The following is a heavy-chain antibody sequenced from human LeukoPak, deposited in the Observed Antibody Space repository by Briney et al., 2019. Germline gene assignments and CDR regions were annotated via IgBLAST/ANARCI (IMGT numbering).Heavy chain of an antibody. CDR2: ISGSGGGT. V-gene: IGHV3-23*01. CDR3: AKDPGLEY. J-gene: IGHJ4*02. Sequence: GGTLRLSCAASGFTFSSYGMTWVRQAPGKGLEWVSGISGSGGGTYYADSVKGRFTISRDNSKNTLYLQMNSLRAEDTAVYYCAKDPGLEYWGQGTLVTVSS. CDR1: GFTFSSYG.